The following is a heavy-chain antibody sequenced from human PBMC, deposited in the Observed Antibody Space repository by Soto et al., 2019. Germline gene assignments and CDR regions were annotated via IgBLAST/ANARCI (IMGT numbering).Heavy chain of an antibody. CDR3: AKAKPYYGSGSSFDY. D-gene: IGHD3-10*01. J-gene: IGHJ4*02. CDR2: ISYDGSNK. CDR1: GFTFSSYA. Sequence: GGSLRLSCAASGFTFSSYAMHWVRQAPGKGLEWVAVISYDGSNKYYADSVKGRFTISRDNSKNTLYLQMNSLRAEDTAVYYCAKAKPYYGSGSSFDYWGQGTLVTVSS. V-gene: IGHV3-30-3*01.